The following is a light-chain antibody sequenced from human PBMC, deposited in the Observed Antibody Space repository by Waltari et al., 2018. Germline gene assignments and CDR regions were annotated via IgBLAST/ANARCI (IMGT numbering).Light chain of an antibody. V-gene: IGKV3-15*01. CDR2: GAS. Sequence: EIVLTQSPVTLSLSPGDRATLSCRASQSVSSSLAWYQQKPGQAPRLLIFGASSRATGIPDRFSGSGSGTDFTLTISSLEPEDFAVYYCQHYNNWPLTFGGGTKVEIK. CDR1: QSVSSS. J-gene: IGKJ4*01. CDR3: QHYNNWPLT.